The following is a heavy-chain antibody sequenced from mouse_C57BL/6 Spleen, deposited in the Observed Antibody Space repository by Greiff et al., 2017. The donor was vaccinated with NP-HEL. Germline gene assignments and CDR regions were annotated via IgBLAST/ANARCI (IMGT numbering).Heavy chain of an antibody. CDR3: ARFPHYPYFDV. CDR1: GYTFTDYY. D-gene: IGHD5-5*01. V-gene: IGHV1-26*01. J-gene: IGHJ1*03. CDR2: INPNNGGT. Sequence: VQLQQSGPELVKPGASVKISCKASGYTFTDYYMNWVKQSHGKSLEWIGDINPNNGGTSYNQKFKGKATLTVDKSSSTAYMELRSLTSEDSAVYYCARFPHYPYFDVWGTGTTVTVSS.